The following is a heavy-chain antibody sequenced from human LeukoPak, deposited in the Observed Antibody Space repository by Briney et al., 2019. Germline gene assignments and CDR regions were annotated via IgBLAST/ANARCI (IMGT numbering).Heavy chain of an antibody. D-gene: IGHD2-2*01. J-gene: IGHJ5*02. CDR2: ISSDGNNK. CDR3: SRDYCTTTSCPDNWFDP. Sequence: GRSLRLSCAASGFTFSSYAMHWVRQAPGKGLEWVAVISSDGNNKYYGDSVKGRFTISRDNSKNTLYVQVNSLRAEDTAVYWCSRDYCTTTSCPDNWFDPWGQGTLVTVSS. CDR1: GFTFSSYA. V-gene: IGHV3-30-3*01.